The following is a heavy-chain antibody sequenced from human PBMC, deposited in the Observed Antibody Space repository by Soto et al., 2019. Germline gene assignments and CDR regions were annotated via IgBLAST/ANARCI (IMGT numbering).Heavy chain of an antibody. J-gene: IGHJ6*02. V-gene: IGHV4-30-2*01. Sequence: TLSLTCTVSNGSISSGGYSWSWIRQTPGKGLEWIGYIYPTGKTYYNPSLKNRATLSIDTSQNQFSLQLTSVTAADTAVYYCARAPPGPAPRWGVWGHGTTVTVS. CDR1: NGSISSGGYS. CDR3: ARAPPGPAPRWGV. CDR2: IYPTGKT. D-gene: IGHD3-16*01.